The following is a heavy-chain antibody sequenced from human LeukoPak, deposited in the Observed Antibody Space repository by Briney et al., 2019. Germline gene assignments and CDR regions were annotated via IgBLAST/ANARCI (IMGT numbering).Heavy chain of an antibody. J-gene: IGHJ3*02. Sequence: GGSLRLSCAASGFTFSSYWMHWVRQAPGKGLVWVSRINSDGSSTSYADSVKGRFTISRDNAKNTLYLQMNSLRAEDTAVYYCAGSWGFDAFDIWGQGTMVTVSS. CDR3: AGSWGFDAFDI. CDR1: GFTFSSYW. D-gene: IGHD6-13*01. V-gene: IGHV3-74*01. CDR2: INSDGSST.